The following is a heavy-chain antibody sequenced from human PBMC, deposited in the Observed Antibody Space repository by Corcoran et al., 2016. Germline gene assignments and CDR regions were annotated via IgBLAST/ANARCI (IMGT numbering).Heavy chain of an antibody. CDR1: GFSFDDYA. CDR3: AKVKVRDAEGGSAYYGVDV. V-gene: IGHV3-43D*03. J-gene: IGHJ6*02. CDR2: INWNGASI. D-gene: IGHD2-2*01. Sequence: EVQLVASGGVVVQPGGSLRLSCAASGFSFDDYAMHWVRQAPGKGLEWVSLINWNGASIYYADSVKGRFTISRDNNKYSLYLQMHSLGVENTAVYDWAKVKVRDAEGGSAYYGVDVWGQGTTVTVSS.